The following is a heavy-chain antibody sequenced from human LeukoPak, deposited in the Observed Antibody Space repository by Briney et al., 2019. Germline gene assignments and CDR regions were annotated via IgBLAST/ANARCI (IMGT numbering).Heavy chain of an antibody. CDR2: ISSSSSTI. CDR1: GFTFSSYS. Sequence: GESLRLSCAASGFTFSSYSMNWVRQAPGKGLECVSYISSSSSTIYYSDSVKGRFTISRDNAKNSLYLQMNSLRDEDTAVYYCARDKDPYGGYDLVGMDVWGQGTTVTVPS. V-gene: IGHV3-48*02. J-gene: IGHJ6*02. D-gene: IGHD5-12*01. CDR3: ARDKDPYGGYDLVGMDV.